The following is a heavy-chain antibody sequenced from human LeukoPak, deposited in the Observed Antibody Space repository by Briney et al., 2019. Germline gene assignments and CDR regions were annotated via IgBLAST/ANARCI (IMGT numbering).Heavy chain of an antibody. V-gene: IGHV4-59*01. CDR3: ARATPLDP. CDR1: GGSISSYY. Sequence: SETLSLTCTVSGGSISSYYWSWIRQPPGKGLEWIGYIYYSGSTSYNPSLKSRVTISVDTSKNQFSLKLSSVTAADTAVYYCARATPLDPWGQGTLVTVSS. CDR2: IYYSGST. J-gene: IGHJ5*02.